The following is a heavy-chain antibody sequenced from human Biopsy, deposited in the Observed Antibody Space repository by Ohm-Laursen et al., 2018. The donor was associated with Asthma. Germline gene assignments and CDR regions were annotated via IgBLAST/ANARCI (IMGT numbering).Heavy chain of an antibody. CDR1: EFAFDSYA. D-gene: IGHD5-12*01. V-gene: IGHV3-30*18. Sequence: SLRLSCSAPEFAFDSYAMHWVRQAPGKGLEWVAVISYDGNHKFYEDSVKGRFTISRDNSKNTLYLQMNSLRTEDTAVYYCAKRRGYSGHDNDYWGQGTLVIVSS. CDR3: AKRRGYSGHDNDY. CDR2: ISYDGNHK. J-gene: IGHJ4*02.